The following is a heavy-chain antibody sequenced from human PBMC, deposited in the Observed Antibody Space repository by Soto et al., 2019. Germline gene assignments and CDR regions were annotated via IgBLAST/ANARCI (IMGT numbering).Heavy chain of an antibody. CDR1: GFTFSSYG. CDR3: ARELAAPDNYHYYGLDV. CDR2: IWFDGSNI. D-gene: IGHD6-13*01. V-gene: IGHV3-33*01. Sequence: PGGSLRLSCAASGFTFSSYGMHWVRQAPGKGLEWVAVIWFDGSNIYYADSVKGRFTISRDNSKNTLYLQMISLRAEDTAVYYCARELAAPDNYHYYGLDVWGQGTTVTVSS. J-gene: IGHJ6*02.